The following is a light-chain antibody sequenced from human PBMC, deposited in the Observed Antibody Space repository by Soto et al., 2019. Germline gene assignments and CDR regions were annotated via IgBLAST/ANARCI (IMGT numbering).Light chain of an antibody. CDR2: DVS. V-gene: IGLV2-14*03. CDR3: SSYTRDSTVL. CDR1: SSDVGGYNH. Sequence: QSVLTQPASVSGSPGQSITISCTGTSSDVGGYNHVSWYQHHPGKAPLLIIYDVSNRPSGLSYRFSGSKSGNTASLTISGLQAEDEADYYCSSYTRDSTVLFGGGTKLTVL. J-gene: IGLJ2*01.